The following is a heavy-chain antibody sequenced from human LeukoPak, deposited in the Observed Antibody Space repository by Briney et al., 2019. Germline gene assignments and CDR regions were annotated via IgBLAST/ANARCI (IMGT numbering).Heavy chain of an antibody. V-gene: IGHV3-11*01. CDR3: ARSIGLTGGGVDV. J-gene: IGHJ6*02. CDR2: ITNGGSTI. CDR1: GFTFSDYN. D-gene: IGHD3-9*01. Sequence: PGGSLRLSCAASGFTFSDYNMNWVRQASGKGLEWVSYITNGGSTIHHADSVKGRFTISRDNAKKTLYLQMNSLRAEDTAVYYCARSIGLTGGGVDVWGQGTTVTVSS.